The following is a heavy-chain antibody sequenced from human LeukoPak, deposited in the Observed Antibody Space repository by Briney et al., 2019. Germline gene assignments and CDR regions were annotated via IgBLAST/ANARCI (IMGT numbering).Heavy chain of an antibody. V-gene: IGHV3-21*01. J-gene: IGHJ4*02. Sequence: GGSLRLSCAASGFTFSNYWMNWVRQAPGKGLEWVSSISSSSSYIYYADSVKGRFTISRDNARESLYLQMNSLRAEDTAVYYCARRGTYYDFWGGPDYWGQGTLVTVSS. CDR2: ISSSSSYI. CDR1: GFTFSNYW. CDR3: ARRGTYYDFWGGPDY. D-gene: IGHD3-3*01.